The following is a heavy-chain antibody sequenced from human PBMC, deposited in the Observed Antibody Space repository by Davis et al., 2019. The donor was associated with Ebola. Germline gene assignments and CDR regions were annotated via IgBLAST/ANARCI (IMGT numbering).Heavy chain of an antibody. D-gene: IGHD2-2*01. CDR1: GGSLSDYF. J-gene: IGHJ4*02. CDR2: INPRGKA. CDR3: ASPHQIRGADYFDV. V-gene: IGHV4-34*01. Sequence: SETLSLTCAVDGGSLSDYFWGWIRQPPGKGLEWIGEINPRGKAKYNPSLKSRATLSIDTSRKQISLKLTSLTAADSAVYYCASPHQIRGADYFDVWGQGSLVTVSS.